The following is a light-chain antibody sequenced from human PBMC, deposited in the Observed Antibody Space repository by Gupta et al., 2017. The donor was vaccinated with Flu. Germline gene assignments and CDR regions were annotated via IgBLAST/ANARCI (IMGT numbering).Light chain of an antibody. CDR2: ATY. V-gene: IGKV1-17*01. CDR1: QGIRDY. Sequence: ITQSPSSLSASVGDTVTITCRASQGIRDYLGWYQQKPGRAPKLLTSATYNLQSGVPSRFSGTAAGTEFTLTISSLQAEDFATYYCLQQFSYPWTFGQGT. CDR3: LQQFSYPWT. J-gene: IGKJ1*01.